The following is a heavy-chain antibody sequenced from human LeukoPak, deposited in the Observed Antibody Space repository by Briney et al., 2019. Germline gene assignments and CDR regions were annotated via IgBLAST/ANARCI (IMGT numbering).Heavy chain of an antibody. Sequence: GGSLRLSCAASGFTFSSYSMNWVRQAPGKGLEWVSSISSSSSYIYYADPVKGRFTISRDNAKNSLYLQMNSLRAEDTAVYYCARDRRYYDSSGYAFDYWGQGTLVTVSS. D-gene: IGHD3-22*01. CDR2: ISSSSSYI. CDR3: ARDRRYYDSSGYAFDY. CDR1: GFTFSSYS. V-gene: IGHV3-21*01. J-gene: IGHJ4*02.